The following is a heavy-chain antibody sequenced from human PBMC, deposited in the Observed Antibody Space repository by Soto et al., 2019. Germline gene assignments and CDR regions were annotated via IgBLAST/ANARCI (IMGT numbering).Heavy chain of an antibody. CDR2: XXXXGSEK. CDR1: GFTFSSYY. J-gene: IGHJ4*02. D-gene: IGHD1-20*01. CDR3: XXXXXXXGSFVYFDY. V-gene: IGHV3-7*02. Sequence: EVRLVESGGGLVQPGGSLRLSCVASGFTFSSYYMTWVRQAPGEGLEWVXXXXXXGSEKYYVDSVKGRFIISRDNAEXXXXXXXXXXXXXXXXXXXXXXXXXXXGSFVYFDYWGQGTLVTVSS.